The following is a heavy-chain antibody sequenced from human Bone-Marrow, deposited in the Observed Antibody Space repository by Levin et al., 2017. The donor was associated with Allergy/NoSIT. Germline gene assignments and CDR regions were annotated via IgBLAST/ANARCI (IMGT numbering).Heavy chain of an antibody. J-gene: IGHJ6*02. CDR3: ARDKTVLDYYFGMDV. Sequence: PSETLSLTCSVSGTSMRDYSWSWIREPAGNGLEWIGRIDTSGITNYNPSLKSRVTLSIDTSKKQFSLTLTSVTAADTAVYYCARDKTVLDYYFGMDVWGQGTTVTVSS. CDR2: IDTSGIT. CDR1: GTSMRDYS. V-gene: IGHV4-4*07. D-gene: IGHD3-3*01.